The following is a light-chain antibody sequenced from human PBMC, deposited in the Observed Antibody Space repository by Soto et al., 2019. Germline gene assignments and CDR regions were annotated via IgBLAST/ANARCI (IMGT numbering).Light chain of an antibody. Sequence: DAVLTQSPLSLPVTLGQPAAISCRSSQSLVHSDGKAYLIWFQQRPGQSPRRLIYQVSRRDAGVPDRFSGSGSGTDFTLIISRVEAEDFGVYYCMQGTRWPWTFGQGTKVEIK. CDR1: QSLVHSDGKAY. CDR2: QVS. J-gene: IGKJ1*01. CDR3: MQGTRWPWT. V-gene: IGKV2-30*02.